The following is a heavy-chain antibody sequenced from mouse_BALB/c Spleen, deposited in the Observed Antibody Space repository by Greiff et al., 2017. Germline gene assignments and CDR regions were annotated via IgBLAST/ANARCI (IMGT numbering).Heavy chain of an antibody. CDR2: ISSGGGST. CDR3: ARDYRYTGAMDY. Sequence: EVQVVESGGGLVKPGGSLKLSCAASGFAFSSYDMSWVRQTPEKRLEWVAYISSGGGSTYYPDTVKGRFTISRDNAKNTLYLQMSSLKSEDTAMYYCARDYRYTGAMDYWGQGTSVTVSS. CDR1: GFAFSSYD. J-gene: IGHJ4*01. V-gene: IGHV5-12-1*01. D-gene: IGHD2-14*01.